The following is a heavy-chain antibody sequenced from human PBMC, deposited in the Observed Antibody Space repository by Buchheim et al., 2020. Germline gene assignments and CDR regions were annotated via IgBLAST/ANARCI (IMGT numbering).Heavy chain of an antibody. J-gene: IGHJ5*02. CDR2: IYYSGST. CDR3: ARHIYLPGYCSGGSCYFWFDP. CDR1: GGSISSSSYY. V-gene: IGHV4-39*01. D-gene: IGHD2-15*01. Sequence: QLQLQESGPGLVKPSETLSLTCTVSGGSISSSSYYWGWIRQPPGKGLEWIGSIYYSGSTYYNPSLKSRVTISVDTSKNQFSLKLSSVTAADTAVYYCARHIYLPGYCSGGSCYFWFDPWGQGTL.